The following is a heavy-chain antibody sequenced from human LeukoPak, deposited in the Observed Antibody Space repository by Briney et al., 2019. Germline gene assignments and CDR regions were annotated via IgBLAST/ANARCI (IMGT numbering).Heavy chain of an antibody. CDR2: IYYSGST. CDR3: ARDASPLGVNDAFDI. J-gene: IGHJ3*02. V-gene: IGHV4-59*01. Sequence: KPSETLSLTCTVSGGSISSYYWSWIRQPPGKGLEWIGYIYYSGSTNYNPSLKSRVTISVDTSKNQFSLKLSSVTAADTAVYYCARDASPLGVNDAFDIWGQGTMVTVSS. CDR1: GGSISSYY.